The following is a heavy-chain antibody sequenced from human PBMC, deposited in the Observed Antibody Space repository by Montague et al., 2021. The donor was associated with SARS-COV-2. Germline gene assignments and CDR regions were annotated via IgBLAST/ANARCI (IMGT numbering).Heavy chain of an antibody. CDR1: GGSINTGVYY. Sequence: TLSLTCSVSGGSINTGVYYWNWIRQSSVKGLEWIWRIYSSGSTNSSPSLKSRVTISLDTSKNQFSLWLSSVTAADTAVYYCARDPGYTSFTRWYFDLWGPGTLVTVSS. D-gene: IGHD5-18*01. CDR3: ARDPGYTSFTRWYFDL. J-gene: IGHJ2*01. V-gene: IGHV4-61*02. CDR2: IYSSGST.